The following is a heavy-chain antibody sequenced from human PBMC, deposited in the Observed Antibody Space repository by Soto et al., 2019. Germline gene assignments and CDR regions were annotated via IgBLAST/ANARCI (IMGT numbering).Heavy chain of an antibody. D-gene: IGHD3-10*01. CDR1: GGSISSGGYY. Sequence: SETLSLTCTVSGGSISSGGYYWSWIRQHPGKGLEWIGYIYYSGSTYYNPSLKSRVTISVDTSKNQFSLKLSSVTAADTAVYYCAREGGSGSYAYYYYGMDVWGQGTTVTVSS. CDR2: IYYSGST. V-gene: IGHV4-31*03. CDR3: AREGGSGSYAYYYYGMDV. J-gene: IGHJ6*02.